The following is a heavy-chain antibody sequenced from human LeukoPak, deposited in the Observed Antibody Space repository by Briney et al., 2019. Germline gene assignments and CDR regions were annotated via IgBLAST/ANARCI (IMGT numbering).Heavy chain of an antibody. CDR3: ARDTQNASDI. V-gene: IGHV1-2*02. J-gene: IGHJ3*02. CDR1: GYSFTKYG. Sequence: ASVKVSCKASGYSFTKYGISWVRQAPGQGLEWMGWINPNSGGTNYAQKFQGRVTMTRDTSISTAHMELSRLRSDDTAVYYCARDTQNASDIWGQGTMVTVSS. CDR2: INPNSGGT.